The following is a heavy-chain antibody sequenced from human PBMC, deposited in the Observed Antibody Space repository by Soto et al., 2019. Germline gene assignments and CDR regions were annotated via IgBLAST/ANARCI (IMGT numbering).Heavy chain of an antibody. V-gene: IGHV3-21*01. CDR1: GFTFSSYS. CDR3: ARVNGPRSDAFDI. Sequence: GSLRLSCSASGFTFSSYSMNWVRQAPGKGLEWVSSISSSSSYIYYADSVKGRFTISRDNAKNSLYLQMNSLRAEDTAVYYCARVNGPRSDAFDIWGQGTMVTV. CDR2: ISSSSSYI. J-gene: IGHJ3*02.